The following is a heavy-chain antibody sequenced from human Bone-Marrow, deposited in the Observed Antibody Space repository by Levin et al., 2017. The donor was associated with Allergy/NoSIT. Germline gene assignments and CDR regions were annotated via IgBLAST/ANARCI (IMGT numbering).Heavy chain of an antibody. V-gene: IGHV4-59*13. CDR2: IFCKGIP. D-gene: IGHD3-10*01. CDR3: ARDRDFYYDSESRNNGLDV. Sequence: SETLSLTCIVSGDSINRYYWNWIRQSPGKGLEWIGHIFCKGIPNYNPSLRTRVTISTDTSRNQIFLRLTSVTAADTATYYCARDRDFYYDSESRNNGLDVWGQGTAVSVSS. J-gene: IGHJ6*02. CDR1: GDSINRYY.